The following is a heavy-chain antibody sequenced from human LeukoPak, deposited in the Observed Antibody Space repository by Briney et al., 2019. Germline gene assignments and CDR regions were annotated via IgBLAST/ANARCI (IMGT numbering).Heavy chain of an antibody. Sequence: GGSLRLSCAASGLTFSSYAMHWVRQAPGKGLEWVSSISSSSSYIYYADSVKGRFTISRDNAKNSLYLQMNSLRAEDTAVYYCARSRDGNFDYWGQGTLVTVSS. CDR2: ISSSSSYI. CDR1: GLTFSSYA. CDR3: ARSRDGNFDY. D-gene: IGHD5-24*01. J-gene: IGHJ4*02. V-gene: IGHV3-21*01.